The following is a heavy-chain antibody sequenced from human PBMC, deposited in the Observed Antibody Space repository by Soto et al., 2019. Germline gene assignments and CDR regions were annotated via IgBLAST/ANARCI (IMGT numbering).Heavy chain of an antibody. Sequence: QVQLVQSGAEEKKPGASVKVSCKASGYTFTDYAMHWVRQAPGQRLEWMGWINAGNGNTKYSQKFQGRVTITRDTSASTAYMELSSLRSEDTAVYYCAGAVAVPADFDYWGQGTLVTVSS. V-gene: IGHV1-3*05. CDR1: GYTFTDYA. CDR2: INAGNGNT. D-gene: IGHD6-19*01. CDR3: AGAVAVPADFDY. J-gene: IGHJ4*02.